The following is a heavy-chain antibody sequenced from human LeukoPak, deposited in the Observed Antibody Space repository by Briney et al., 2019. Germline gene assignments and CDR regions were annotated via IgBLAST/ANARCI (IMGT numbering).Heavy chain of an antibody. Sequence: SSETLSLTCSISGGSISSTTYYWGWIRQPPGKGLEWIGSIYYSGSTYYNPSLKSRVTISVDRSKNQVSLKLTSVTAADTAVYYCARDRYISGYYSGVDYWGQGTRVTVSS. V-gene: IGHV4-39*07. D-gene: IGHD3-22*01. CDR1: GGSISSTTYY. CDR2: IYYSGST. J-gene: IGHJ4*02. CDR3: ARDRYISGYYSGVDY.